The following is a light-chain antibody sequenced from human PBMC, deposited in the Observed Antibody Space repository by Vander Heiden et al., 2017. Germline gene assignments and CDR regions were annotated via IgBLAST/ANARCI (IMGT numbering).Light chain of an antibody. CDR2: LGS. Sequence: DIVMTLFPLSLSVTPGEPASISCRSSQTLLHSSGKNYLDWFLQKPGQSPQLLIYLGSTRASGVPDRFSGSGSGTDFTLKISRVEAEDVGVYYCMQGTQTALSFGGGTRLEIK. CDR1: QTLLHSSGKNY. J-gene: IGKJ4*01. CDR3: MQGTQTALS. V-gene: IGKV2-28*01.